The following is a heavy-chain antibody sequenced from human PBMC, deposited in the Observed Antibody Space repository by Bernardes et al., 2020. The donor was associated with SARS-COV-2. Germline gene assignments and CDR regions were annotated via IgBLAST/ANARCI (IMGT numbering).Heavy chain of an antibody. V-gene: IGHV4-39*01. CDR3: ARRGFSPDDAFDI. J-gene: IGHJ3*02. CDR1: GGSIGGSDYY. Sequence: TRALTCRVSGGSIGGSDYYWGWIRQAPGTGLEWIGNIYYSGSISYNSSLKSRVTISVDTSKNQFSLKLSSVTAADTAVYYCARRGFSPDDAFDIWGQGTMVTVSS. CDR2: IYYSGSI.